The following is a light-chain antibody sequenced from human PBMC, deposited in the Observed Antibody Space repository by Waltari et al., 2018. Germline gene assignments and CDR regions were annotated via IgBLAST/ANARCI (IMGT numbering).Light chain of an antibody. V-gene: IGKV1-33*01. J-gene: IGKJ2*01. CDR1: RDINNF. CDR2: DAS. CDR3: QLYDDFPPYT. Sequence: DIQMTQSPSSLSASVGVRFPISCQASRDINNFLNWYQQKPGKAPTLLIYDASNLEIGVPSRFSGRGSGTHFTLTITNVQPEDVATYYCQLYDDFPPYTFGQGTKLDIK.